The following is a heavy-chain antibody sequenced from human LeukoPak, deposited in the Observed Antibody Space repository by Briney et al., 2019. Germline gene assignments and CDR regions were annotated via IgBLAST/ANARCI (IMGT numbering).Heavy chain of an antibody. J-gene: IGHJ3*02. V-gene: IGHV3-23*01. D-gene: IGHD3-10*01. CDR2: ISGSGDST. CDR1: GLTFSSYG. Sequence: GGSLRLSCAASGLTFSSYGMNWARQAPGKGLEWVSSISGSGDSTYHADSVRGRFTVSRDNSKNTLYLQMKSLRAEDTAVYYCAKVTGSGSYLADAFDIWGHGTVVSVSS. CDR3: AKVTGSGSYLADAFDI.